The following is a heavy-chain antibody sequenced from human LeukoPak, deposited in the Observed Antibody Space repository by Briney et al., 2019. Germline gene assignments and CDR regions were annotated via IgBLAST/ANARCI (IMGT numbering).Heavy chain of an antibody. CDR3: ARRRWLRSFDY. CDR2: IYNSGST. Sequence: SETLSLTCTVSGGSISNYYWNWIRQSPGRELEWIGYIYNSGSTNYNPSLKSRVTISVDTSKNQFSLKLSSVTAADTAVYYCARRRWLRSFDYWGQGTLVTVSS. V-gene: IGHV4-59*12. J-gene: IGHJ4*02. CDR1: GGSISNYY. D-gene: IGHD5-12*01.